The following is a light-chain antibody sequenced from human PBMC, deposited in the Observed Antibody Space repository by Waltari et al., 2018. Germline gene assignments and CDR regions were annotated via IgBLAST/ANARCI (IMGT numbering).Light chain of an antibody. CDR2: GNN. J-gene: IGLJ3*02. Sequence: QSVLTQPPSMSGAPGQRVTISCTGSSSNIGAGHDVHWYQVFPGTAPKLLIYGNNNRPSGVPDRFSGSKSDTSASLAIGGLQAEDEADYYCQSFDIRLSGGVVLGGGTKVTVL. CDR3: QSFDIRLSGGVV. CDR1: SSNIGAGHD. V-gene: IGLV1-40*01.